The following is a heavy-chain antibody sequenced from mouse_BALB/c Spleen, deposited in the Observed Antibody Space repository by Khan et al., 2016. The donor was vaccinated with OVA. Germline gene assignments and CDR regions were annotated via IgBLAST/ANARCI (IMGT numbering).Heavy chain of an antibody. Sequence: QVQLKQSGPELMKPGASVKMSCKASGYTFTDYVINWVKQRTGQGLEWIGEIYPGSGTTYYNEKFKGKATLTADKSSNTAYMQLSNLTSEDSAVYFCAKNYAAWFAYWGQGTLVTVSA. CDR1: GYTFTDYV. J-gene: IGHJ3*01. D-gene: IGHD1-1*02. CDR2: IYPGSGTT. V-gene: IGHV1-77*01. CDR3: AKNYAAWFAY.